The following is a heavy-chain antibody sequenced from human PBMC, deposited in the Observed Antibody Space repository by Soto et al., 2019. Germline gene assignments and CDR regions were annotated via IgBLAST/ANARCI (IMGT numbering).Heavy chain of an antibody. CDR2: ISDYNGNT. CDR1: GYTFTSYG. Sequence: ASVKVSCKASGYTFTSYGISWVRQAPGQGLEWMGWISDYNGNTNYAQKLQGRVTMTTDTSTSTAYMELRSLRSDDTAVYYCARDLGFGERYYYYGMDVWGQGTTVTVSS. D-gene: IGHD3-10*01. CDR3: ARDLGFGERYYYYGMDV. V-gene: IGHV1-18*04. J-gene: IGHJ6*02.